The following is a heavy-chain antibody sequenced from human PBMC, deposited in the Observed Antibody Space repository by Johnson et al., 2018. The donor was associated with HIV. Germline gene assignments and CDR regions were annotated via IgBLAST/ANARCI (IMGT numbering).Heavy chain of an antibody. D-gene: IGHD2-15*01. J-gene: IGHJ3*02. CDR1: GFTFSSYG. CDR2: IWYDGSNK. V-gene: IGHV3-33*01. CDR3: ARETRGGGGAFDI. Sequence: VQLVESGGGVVQPGRSLRLSCAASGFTFSSYGMHWVRQAPGKGLEWVAVIWYDGSNKYYADSVKGRFTISRDNSKNTLYLQMGSLRAEDMAVYYCARETRGGGGAFDIWGQGTMVTVSS.